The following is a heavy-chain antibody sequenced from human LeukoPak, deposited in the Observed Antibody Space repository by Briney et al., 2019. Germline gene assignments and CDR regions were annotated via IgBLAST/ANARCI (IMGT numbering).Heavy chain of an antibody. CDR2: ISNGDDSI. Sequence: PGGSLRLSCAASGFTFSSYAMNWVRQAPGKGLEWVSHISNGDDSIYYADSVKGRFTISRDNARNSLYLQMNRLRAEDTAVYYCARHYYDSSGYYKGDYWGQGTLVTVSS. J-gene: IGHJ4*02. V-gene: IGHV3-48*03. D-gene: IGHD3-22*01. CDR1: GFTFSSYA. CDR3: ARHYYDSSGYYKGDY.